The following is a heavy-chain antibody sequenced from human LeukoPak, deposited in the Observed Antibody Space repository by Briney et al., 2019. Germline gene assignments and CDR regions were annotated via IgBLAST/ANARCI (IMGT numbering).Heavy chain of an antibody. D-gene: IGHD3-10*01. V-gene: IGHV3-48*03. CDR1: GFTFSSYE. CDR2: ISSSGSTV. Sequence: AGSLRLSCAASGFTFSSYEMNWVRQAPGKGLEWVSYISSSGSTVYYADSVKGRFTGSSDNAKNSLYLQMNSLRDEDTAVYYCAHVKARSGSTFDIWGQGTMVTVSS. J-gene: IGHJ3*02. CDR3: AHVKARSGSTFDI.